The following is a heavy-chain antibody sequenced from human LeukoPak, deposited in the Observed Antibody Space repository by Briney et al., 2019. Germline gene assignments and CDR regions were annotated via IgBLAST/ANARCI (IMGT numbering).Heavy chain of an antibody. D-gene: IGHD1-14*01. V-gene: IGHV4-34*01. CDR2: INHSGST. J-gene: IGHJ4*02. Sequence: SETLSLTCAVYGGSFSGYYWSWIRQPPGKGLEWIGEINHSGSTNYNPSLKSRVTISVDTSKNQFSLKLSSVTAADTAVYYCARRTGIYFDYWGQGTLVTVSS. CDR1: GGSFSGYY. CDR3: ARRTGIYFDY.